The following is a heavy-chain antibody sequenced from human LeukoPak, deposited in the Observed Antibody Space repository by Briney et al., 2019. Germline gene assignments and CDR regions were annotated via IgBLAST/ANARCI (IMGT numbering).Heavy chain of an antibody. CDR2: INPSGGST. D-gene: IGHD3-10*01. Sequence: GASVKVSCKASGYTFTSYYMHWVRQAPGQGLEWMGIINPSGGSTRYAQKFQGRVTMTRNTSISTAYMELSSLRSEDTAVYYCARTLWFGELLRYNYYYYMDVWGKGTTVTISS. V-gene: IGHV1-46*01. J-gene: IGHJ6*03. CDR1: GYTFTSYY. CDR3: ARTLWFGELLRYNYYYYMDV.